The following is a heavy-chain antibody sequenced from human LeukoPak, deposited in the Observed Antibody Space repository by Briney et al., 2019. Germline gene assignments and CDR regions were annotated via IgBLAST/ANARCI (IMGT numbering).Heavy chain of an antibody. CDR2: INHSGST. V-gene: IGHV4-34*01. Sequence: SETLSLTCAVYGGSFSGYYWSWIRQPPGKGLEWIGEINHSGSTNYNPSLKSRVTISVDTSKNQFSLKLSSVTAADRAVYYCARGLRVTTNYFDYWGQGTVLSVSS. J-gene: IGHJ4*02. CDR3: ARGLRVTTNYFDY. CDR1: GGSFSGYY. D-gene: IGHD4-17*01.